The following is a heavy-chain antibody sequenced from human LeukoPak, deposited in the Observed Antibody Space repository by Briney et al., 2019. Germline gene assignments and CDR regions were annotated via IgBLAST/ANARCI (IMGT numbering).Heavy chain of an antibody. V-gene: IGHV3-23*01. CDR2: ISGSGGST. CDR1: GFTFSSYA. Sequence: TGGSLRLSCAASGFTFSSYAMSWVRQAPGKGLEWVSAISGSGGSTYYADSVKGRFTISRDNSKNTLYLQMNSLRAEDTAVYYCARAGNIDDILTGHDAFDIWGQGTMVTVSS. J-gene: IGHJ3*02. D-gene: IGHD3-9*01. CDR3: ARAGNIDDILTGHDAFDI.